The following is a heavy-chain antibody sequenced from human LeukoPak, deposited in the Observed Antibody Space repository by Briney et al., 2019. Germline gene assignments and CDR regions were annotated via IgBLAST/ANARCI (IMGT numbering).Heavy chain of an antibody. Sequence: SETLSLTCTVSGGSISSSSYYWVWIRQPPGKGLEWIGYIYYSGSTNYNPSLKSRVTISVDTSKNQFSLKLSSVTAADTAVYYCARVWCGSGGSCYLDRHFDYRGQGTLVTVSS. CDR3: ARVWCGSGGSCYLDRHFDY. CDR1: GGSISSSSYY. J-gene: IGHJ4*02. CDR2: IYYSGST. D-gene: IGHD2-15*01. V-gene: IGHV4-61*05.